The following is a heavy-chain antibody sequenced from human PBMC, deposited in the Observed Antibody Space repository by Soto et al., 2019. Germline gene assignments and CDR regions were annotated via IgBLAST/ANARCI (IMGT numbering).Heavy chain of an antibody. J-gene: IGHJ4*02. CDR3: ATQAGGGGY. Sequence: EVQLVESGGGLIQPGGSLRLSCAVSGFTVSNNYMSWVRQAPGKGLEGVSVIYSGGYTAYGDSVKGRFTISRDNSKNTLYLKLNSRGAGDPVGYYWATQAGGGGYWGQGTLVTVSS. CDR2: IYSGGYT. V-gene: IGHV3-53*01. D-gene: IGHD3-10*01. CDR1: GFTVSNNY.